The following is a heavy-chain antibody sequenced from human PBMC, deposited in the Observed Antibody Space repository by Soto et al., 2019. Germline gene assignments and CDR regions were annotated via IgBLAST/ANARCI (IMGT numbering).Heavy chain of an antibody. CDR2: IYPSDSDT. CDR3: ARGGVSTRTFDY. V-gene: IGHV5-51*01. D-gene: IGHD3-3*01. J-gene: IGHJ4*02. Sequence: GESLKISCNGSGYNFAGYWIAWVRQMPGKGLELMGIIYPSDSDTRYRPSFQGQVTISADKSISSAYLQWSSLRASDTAMYSCARGGVSTRTFDYWGQGTQVTVYS. CDR1: GYNFAGYW.